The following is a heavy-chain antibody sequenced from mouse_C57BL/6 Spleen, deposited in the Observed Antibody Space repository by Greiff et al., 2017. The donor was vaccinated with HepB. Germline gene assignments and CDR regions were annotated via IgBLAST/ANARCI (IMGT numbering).Heavy chain of an antibody. Sequence: VQLQQPGAELVMPGASVKLSCKASGYTFTSYWMHWVKQRPGQGLEWIGEIDPSDSYTNYNQKFKGKSTLTVDKSSSTAYMQLSSLTSEDSAVYYCASGRSVEAFDYWGQGTTVTVSS. J-gene: IGHJ2*01. D-gene: IGHD1-1*01. CDR3: ASGRSVEAFDY. V-gene: IGHV1-69*01. CDR2: IDPSDSYT. CDR1: GYTFTSYW.